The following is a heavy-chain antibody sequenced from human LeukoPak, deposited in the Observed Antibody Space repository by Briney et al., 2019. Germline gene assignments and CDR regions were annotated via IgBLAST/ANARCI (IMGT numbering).Heavy chain of an antibody. Sequence: GGSLRLSCAASGFTFSSYAMTWVRQAPGKGLEWVSAISGSGSTTYYADSVKGRFTISRDNSKNTLYLQMNSLRAEDTAVYYCAKVLPVPAANGPFDYWGQGTLVTVSS. CDR2: ISGSGSTT. CDR1: GFTFSSYA. J-gene: IGHJ4*02. D-gene: IGHD2-2*01. V-gene: IGHV3-23*01. CDR3: AKVLPVPAANGPFDY.